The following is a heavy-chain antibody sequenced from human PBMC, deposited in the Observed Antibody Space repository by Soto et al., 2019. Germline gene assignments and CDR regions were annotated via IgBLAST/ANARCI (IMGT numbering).Heavy chain of an antibody. CDR2: IKSKTDGGTT. CDR1: EFIFTYAW. V-gene: IGHV3-15*01. D-gene: IGHD3-16*02. J-gene: IGHJ4*02. Sequence: EVQLVESGGDLVKPGGSLRLSCAASEFIFTYAWMSWVRQAPGKGLEWVGRIKSKTDGGTTDYAAPVKGRFTISRDESQNTLYLQMNSLKTEDTAVYYCTSLYYGHWGQGTLVTVSS. CDR3: TSLYYGH.